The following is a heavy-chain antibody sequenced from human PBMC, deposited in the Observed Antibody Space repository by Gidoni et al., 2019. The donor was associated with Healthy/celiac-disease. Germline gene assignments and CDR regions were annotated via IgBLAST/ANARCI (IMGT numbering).Heavy chain of an antibody. CDR1: GFTFSSYG. CDR3: AKDSDMSFDY. Sequence: QVQRVESGGGVVQPGRSLRLSCAAYGFTFSSYGMHWVRQAPGKWLEWVAVISYDGSNKYYADSVKGRFTISRDNSKNTLYLQMNSLRAEDTAVYYCAKDSDMSFDYWGQGTLVTVSS. V-gene: IGHV3-30*18. J-gene: IGHJ4*02. D-gene: IGHD3-9*01. CDR2: ISYDGSNK.